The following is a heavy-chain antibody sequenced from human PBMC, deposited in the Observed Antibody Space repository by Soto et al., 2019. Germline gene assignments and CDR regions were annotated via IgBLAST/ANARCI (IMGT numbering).Heavy chain of an antibody. CDR1: GYGFTTYG. D-gene: IGHD1-1*01. J-gene: IGHJ4*02. CDR2: ISAHNGNT. CDR3: ARGRYGDY. V-gene: IGHV1-18*01. Sequence: QVHLVQSGAEVKKPGASVKVSCKGSGYGFTTYGITWVRQAPGQGLEWMAWISAHNGNTNYAQKLQGRVTGTRDTSTSTAYMELRRLRSDATAVYYCARGRYGDYWGQGALVTVSS.